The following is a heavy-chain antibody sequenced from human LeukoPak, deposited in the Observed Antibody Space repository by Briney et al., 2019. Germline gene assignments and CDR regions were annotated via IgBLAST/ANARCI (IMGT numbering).Heavy chain of an antibody. D-gene: IGHD2-15*01. Sequence: GGSLRLSCAASGFTFSSYEMNWVRQAPGKGLEWVSYISSSGSTMYYADSVKGRFTISRDNAKNSLYLQMNSLRAEDTAVYYCARGSERIRPAGAFDIWGQGTMVTVSS. CDR1: GFTFSSYE. V-gene: IGHV3-48*03. CDR2: ISSSGSTM. CDR3: ARGSERIRPAGAFDI. J-gene: IGHJ3*02.